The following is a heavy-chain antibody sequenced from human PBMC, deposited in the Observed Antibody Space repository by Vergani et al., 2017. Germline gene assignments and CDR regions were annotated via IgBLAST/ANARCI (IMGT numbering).Heavy chain of an antibody. D-gene: IGHD3-22*01. V-gene: IGHV4-61*02. Sequence: QVKLQESGPGLLKPSQTLSLTCTVSGESIRSGSHYWSWIRQPAGKGPEWIGHIHTGGSTDLNPSFKSRVSISVDTSKSQFSLKLNSVTVADTAVYYCARDSRIVVVINGDDAFDIWGQGTMVTVSS. CDR2: IHTGGST. CDR3: ARDSRIVVVINGDDAFDI. J-gene: IGHJ3*02. CDR1: GESIRSGSHY.